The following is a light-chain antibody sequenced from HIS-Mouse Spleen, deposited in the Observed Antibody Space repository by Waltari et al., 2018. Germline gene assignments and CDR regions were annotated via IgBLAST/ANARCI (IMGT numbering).Light chain of an antibody. J-gene: IGKJ1*01. CDR3: QQLNSYPPT. CDR2: AAS. V-gene: IGKV1-9*01. Sequence: DIQLTQSPSFLSASVGDSVTITCRASQGISSYLAWYQQKPGKAPKLLIYAASTSQSGVPSRFSGSGSGTEFTLTISSLQPEDFATYYCQQLNSYPPTFGQGTKVEIK. CDR1: QGISSY.